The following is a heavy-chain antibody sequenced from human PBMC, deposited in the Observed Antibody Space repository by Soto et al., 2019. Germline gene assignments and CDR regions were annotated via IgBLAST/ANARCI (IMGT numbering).Heavy chain of an antibody. J-gene: IGHJ4*02. D-gene: IGHD3-10*01. V-gene: IGHV3-30*18. Sequence: PXGSLRLSCAASGVTFSTYGMHWVRQAPGKGLERVAVISYDGNNKYHADSVKGRFTISRDNSKNTLYLQMNSLRAEDTAVYYCAKDSGRGSADYYFDYWGQGTLVTVSS. CDR1: GVTFSTYG. CDR2: ISYDGNNK. CDR3: AKDSGRGSADYYFDY.